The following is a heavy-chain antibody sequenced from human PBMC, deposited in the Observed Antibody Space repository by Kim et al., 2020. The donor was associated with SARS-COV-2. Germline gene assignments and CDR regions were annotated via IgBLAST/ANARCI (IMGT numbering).Heavy chain of an antibody. CDR2: ISYDGSNK. V-gene: IGHV3-30*04. J-gene: IGHJ6*02. D-gene: IGHD2-15*01. CDR1: GFTFSSYA. Sequence: GGSLRLSCAASGFTFSSYAMHWVRQAPGKGLEWVAVISYDGSNKYYADSVKGRFTISRDNSKNTLYLQMNSLRAEDTAVYYCARCDGRGYCSGGSCYKDYYYYGMDVWGQGTTVTVSS. CDR3: ARCDGRGYCSGGSCYKDYYYYGMDV.